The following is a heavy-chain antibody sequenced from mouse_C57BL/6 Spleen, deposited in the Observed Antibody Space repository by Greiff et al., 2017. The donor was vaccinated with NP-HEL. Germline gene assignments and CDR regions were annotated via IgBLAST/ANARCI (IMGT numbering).Heavy chain of an antibody. CDR3: VRRGVESPFES. V-gene: IGHV1-50*01. CDR1: GYTFTSYW. CDR2: IDPSDSYT. Sequence: VQLQQPGAELVKPGASVKLSCKASGYTFTSYWMQWVKQRPGQGLEWIGEIDPSDSYTNYNQKFKGKATLTVDTSSSTAYMQLSSLTSEDSAVSVCVRRGVESPFESWGEGATLTVSS. J-gene: IGHJ2*01. D-gene: IGHD1-1*01.